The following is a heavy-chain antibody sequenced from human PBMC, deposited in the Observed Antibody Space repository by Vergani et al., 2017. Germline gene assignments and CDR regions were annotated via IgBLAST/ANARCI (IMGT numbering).Heavy chain of an antibody. CDR2: IFYSGST. Sequence: QLQLQESGPGLVKPSETLSLTCTVSGGSISSSSYFWGWIRQPPGKGLEWIGSIFYSGSTYYNPSLKSRVTISVDTSKNQFSLKLSSVTAADTAVYYCARDPTTYYDILTGYYRYYNAMDVWGQGTTVSVSS. J-gene: IGHJ6*02. D-gene: IGHD3-9*01. V-gene: IGHV4-39*02. CDR3: ARDPTTYYDILTGYYRYYNAMDV. CDR1: GGSISSSSYF.